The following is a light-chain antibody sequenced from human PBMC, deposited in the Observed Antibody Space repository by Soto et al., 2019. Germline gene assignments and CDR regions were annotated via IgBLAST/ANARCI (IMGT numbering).Light chain of an antibody. Sequence: QSVLTQPPSASGTPGQRVTISCSGSSSNIGSNTVNWYQHLPGTAPRLLIYSNDQRPSGVPDRFSGSKSGTSASRAISGLQSEDEADYYWAAWDDSLNGVVFGGGTKLTVL. J-gene: IGLJ2*01. CDR2: SND. CDR1: SSNIGSNT. CDR3: AAWDDSLNGVV. V-gene: IGLV1-44*01.